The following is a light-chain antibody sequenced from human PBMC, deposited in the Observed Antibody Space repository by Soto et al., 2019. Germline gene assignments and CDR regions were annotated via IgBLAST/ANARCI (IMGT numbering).Light chain of an antibody. J-gene: IGLJ1*01. CDR3: CSYAGSGTDV. CDR1: SSDVGNYNL. Sequence: QSVLTQPASVSGSPGQSITLSCTGTSSDVGNYNLVSWYQQHPGKAPKLMISEGSQRPSGVSNRFSGSKSGNTASLTISGLQAEDEADYFCCSYAGSGTDVFGTGTKLTVL. CDR2: EGS. V-gene: IGLV2-23*01.